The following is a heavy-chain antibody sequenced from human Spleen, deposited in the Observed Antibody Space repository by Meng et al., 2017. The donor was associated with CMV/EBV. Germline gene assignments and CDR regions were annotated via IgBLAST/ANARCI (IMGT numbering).Heavy chain of an antibody. CDR3: ARVDSNYVDY. V-gene: IGHV4-31*03. CDR1: GGSISSGAYY. D-gene: IGHD4-11*01. CDR2: IYYSGST. Sequence: CPLSGGSISSGAYYWTWIRQHPGRGLEWIGYIYYSGSTYYNPSLKSRVTISVETSKNQFSLKVTSVTAADTAVYYCARVDSNYVDYWGQGTLVTVSS. J-gene: IGHJ4*02.